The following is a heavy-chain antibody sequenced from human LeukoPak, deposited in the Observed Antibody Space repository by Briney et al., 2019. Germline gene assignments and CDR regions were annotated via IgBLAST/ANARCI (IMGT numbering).Heavy chain of an antibody. D-gene: IGHD1-26*01. CDR1: GFTFSSYG. J-gene: IGHJ4*02. CDR2: ISYDGSNK. Sequence: QTGGSLRLSCAASGFTFSSYGMHWVRQAPGKGLEWVAVISYDGSNKYYADSVKGRFTISRDNSKNTLYLQMNSLRAEDTAVYYCAKESGSYFDYWGQGTLVTVSS. V-gene: IGHV3-30*18. CDR3: AKESGSYFDY.